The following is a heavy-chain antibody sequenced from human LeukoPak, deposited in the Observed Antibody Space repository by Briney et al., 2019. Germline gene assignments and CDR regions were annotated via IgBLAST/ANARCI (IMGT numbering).Heavy chain of an antibody. CDR3: ARGVRIAVAGYIDY. CDR2: ISSSSSYI. Sequence: PGGSLRLSCAASGFTFSSYSMNWVRQAPGKGLEWVSSISSSSSYIYYADSVKGRFTISRDNSKNTLYLQMNSLRAEGTTVYYCARGVRIAVAGYIDYWGQGTLVTVSS. CDR1: GFTFSSYS. D-gene: IGHD6-19*01. J-gene: IGHJ4*02. V-gene: IGHV3-21*01.